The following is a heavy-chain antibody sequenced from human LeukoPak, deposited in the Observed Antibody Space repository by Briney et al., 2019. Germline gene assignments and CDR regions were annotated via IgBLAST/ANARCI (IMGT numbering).Heavy chain of an antibody. V-gene: IGHV1-69*06. Sequence: ASVKVSCKASGGTFSSYAISWARQAPGQGLEWMGGIIPIFGTANYAQKFQGRVTITADKSTSTAYMELSSLRSEDTAVYYCARDNCGGDCYPDYWGQGTLVTVSS. CDR1: GGTFSSYA. CDR3: ARDNCGGDCYPDY. CDR2: IIPIFGTA. D-gene: IGHD2-21*02. J-gene: IGHJ4*02.